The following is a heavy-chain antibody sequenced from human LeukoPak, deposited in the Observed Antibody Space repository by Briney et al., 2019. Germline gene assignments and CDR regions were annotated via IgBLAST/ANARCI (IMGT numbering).Heavy chain of an antibody. V-gene: IGHV4-4*07. D-gene: IGHD3-10*01. CDR3: AGRSFGPHDY. CDR1: GGTIRSYY. Sequence: SETLSLTCTVPGGTIRSYYWSWIRQPAGKGLEWIGRIYTSGSTNYNPSLKSRVTMSVDTSKNQFSLKLSSVTAADTAVYYCAGRSFGPHDYWGQGTLVTVSS. J-gene: IGHJ4*02. CDR2: IYTSGST.